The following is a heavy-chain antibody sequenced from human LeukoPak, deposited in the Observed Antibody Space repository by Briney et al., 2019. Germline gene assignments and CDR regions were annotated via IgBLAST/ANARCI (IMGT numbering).Heavy chain of an antibody. V-gene: IGHV3-23*01. Sequence: PGGSLRLSCAASGFTFSSYAMSWVRQAPGKGLEWVSAISGRGGSTYYADSVKGRFTISRDNSKNTLYLQMNSLRAEDTAVYYCARTRYCSGGSCYHSGYYGMDVWGQGTTVTVSS. CDR2: ISGRGGST. J-gene: IGHJ6*02. D-gene: IGHD2-15*01. CDR3: ARTRYCSGGSCYHSGYYGMDV. CDR1: GFTFSSYA.